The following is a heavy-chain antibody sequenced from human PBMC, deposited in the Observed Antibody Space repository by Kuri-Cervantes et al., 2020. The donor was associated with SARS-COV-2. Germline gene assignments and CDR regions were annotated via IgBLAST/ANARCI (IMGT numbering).Heavy chain of an antibody. Sequence: ASVKVSCKASGYTFTDYGITWVRQAPGQGPEWMGWISTDNGHTVYAPRLQGRLTMTTDTSTRTAYMELRTLRSDDTAMYYCARGGRYGGWGHFGYWGQGSLVTVSS. D-gene: IGHD6-19*01. CDR3: ARGGRYGGWGHFGY. CDR1: GYTFTDYG. J-gene: IGHJ4*02. V-gene: IGHV1-18*01. CDR2: ISTDNGHT.